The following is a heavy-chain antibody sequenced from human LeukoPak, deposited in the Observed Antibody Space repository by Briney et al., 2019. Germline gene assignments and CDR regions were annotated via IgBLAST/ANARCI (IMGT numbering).Heavy chain of an antibody. CDR2: IIPIFGTA. CDR1: GGTFSSYA. Sequence: ASVKVSCKASGGTFSSYAISWVRQAPGQGLEWMGRIIPIFGTANYAQKFQGRVTIATDESTSTAYMELSSLRSEDTAVYYCARGAYDSSGYHNYRGQGTLDTVSS. D-gene: IGHD3-22*01. CDR3: ARGAYDSSGYHNY. J-gene: IGHJ4*02. V-gene: IGHV1-69*05.